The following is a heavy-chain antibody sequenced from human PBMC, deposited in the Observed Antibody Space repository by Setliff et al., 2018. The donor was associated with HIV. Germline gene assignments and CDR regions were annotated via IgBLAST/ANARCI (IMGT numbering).Heavy chain of an antibody. CDR3: ARQASFYDFLTAYYARGSFDY. CDR1: GGSISSGGYY. V-gene: IGHV4-31*03. J-gene: IGHJ4*02. Sequence: SETLSLTCTVSGGSISSGGYYWSWIRQHPGKGLEWIGYIYYSGSTYYNPSLKSRVTISVDTSKNQFSLKLTSVTAADTAVYYCARQASFYDFLTAYYARGSFDYWGQGTLVTVSS. D-gene: IGHD3-9*01. CDR2: IYYSGST.